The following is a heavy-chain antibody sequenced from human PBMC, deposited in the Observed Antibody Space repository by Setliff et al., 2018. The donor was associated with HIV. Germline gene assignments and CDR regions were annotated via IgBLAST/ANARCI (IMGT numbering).Heavy chain of an antibody. J-gene: IGHJ4*02. V-gene: IGHV1-46*01. D-gene: IGHD3-10*01. CDR1: GYTVTDYY. CDR3: ATDRDATMVPGADY. CDR2: INPSFGST. Sequence: WASVKVSCKASGYTVTDYYMHWVRRAPGHGLEWMGIINPSFGSTSYAQKFQGRVTMTRDTSTSTVFMELSSLNSEDTAVYYCATDRDATMVPGADYWGQGTLVTVSS.